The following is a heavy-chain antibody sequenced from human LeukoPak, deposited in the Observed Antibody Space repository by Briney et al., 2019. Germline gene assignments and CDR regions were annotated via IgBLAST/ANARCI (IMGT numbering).Heavy chain of an antibody. CDR1: GFTFSSYA. J-gene: IGHJ4*02. CDR2: ISYDGSNK. Sequence: QPGRSLRLSCAASGFTFSSYAMHWVRQAPGKGLEWVAVISYDGSNKYYADSVKGRFTISRDNAKNSLYLQMNSLRAEDTAVYYCARRSGYSFDHWGQGTPVTVSS. CDR3: ARRSGYSFDH. D-gene: IGHD3-3*01. V-gene: IGHV3-30-3*01.